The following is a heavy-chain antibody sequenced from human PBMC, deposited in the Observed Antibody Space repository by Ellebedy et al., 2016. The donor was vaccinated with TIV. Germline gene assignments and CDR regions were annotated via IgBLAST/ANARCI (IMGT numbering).Heavy chain of an antibody. J-gene: IGHJ6*02. CDR1: GGTFSSYA. CDR3: AYGGSMVTLSYYYYGMDV. CDR2: IIPIFGTA. V-gene: IGHV1-69*06. Sequence: ASVKVSCXASGGTFSSYAISWVRQAPGQGLEWMGGIIPIFGTANYAQKFQGRVTITADKSTSTAYMELSSLRSEDTAVYYCAYGGSMVTLSYYYYGMDVWGQGTTVTVSS. D-gene: IGHD2-21*02.